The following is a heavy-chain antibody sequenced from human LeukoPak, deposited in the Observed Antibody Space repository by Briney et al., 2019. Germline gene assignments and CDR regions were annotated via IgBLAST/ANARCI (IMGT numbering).Heavy chain of an antibody. CDR2: IIPILGIA. D-gene: IGHD6-6*01. Sequence: ASVKVSCKASGGTFSSYAISWVRQAPGQGLEWMGRIIPILGIANYAQKFQGRVTITTDESTSTAYMELSSLRSEDTAVYYCATASLRIAARLLFDYWGQGTLVTVSS. CDR1: GGTFSSYA. V-gene: IGHV1-69*04. J-gene: IGHJ4*02. CDR3: ATASLRIAARLLFDY.